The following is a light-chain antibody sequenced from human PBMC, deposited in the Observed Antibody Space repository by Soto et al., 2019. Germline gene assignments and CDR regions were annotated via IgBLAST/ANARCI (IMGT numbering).Light chain of an antibody. V-gene: IGLV8-61*01. J-gene: IGLJ2*01. Sequence: QTVVTQEPSFSVSPGGTVTLTCGLSFGSVSATYYPSWYQQTPGQAPRTLIYSTNTRSSGVPDRFSGSILGNKAALTITGAQADDESDYYCVLYMGSGIPVFGGGTKLTVL. CDR1: FGSVSATYY. CDR2: STN. CDR3: VLYMGSGIPV.